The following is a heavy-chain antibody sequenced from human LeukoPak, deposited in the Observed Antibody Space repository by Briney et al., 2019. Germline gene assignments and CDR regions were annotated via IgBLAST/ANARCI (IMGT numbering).Heavy chain of an antibody. CDR2: IYYSGRT. D-gene: IGHD1-26*01. CDR1: GASISSYY. CDR3: ARSIYSGTSNFDY. Sequence: SETLSLTCTVSGASISSYYWSWIRQPPGKGLEWIGYIYYSGRTNYNPSLQSRVTISIDTSKNQFSLKLSSVTAADTAVYHCARSIYSGTSNFDYWGQGTLVTVSS. V-gene: IGHV4-59*01. J-gene: IGHJ4*02.